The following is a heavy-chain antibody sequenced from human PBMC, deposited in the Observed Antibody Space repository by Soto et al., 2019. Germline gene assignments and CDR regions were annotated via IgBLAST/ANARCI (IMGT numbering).Heavy chain of an antibody. CDR1: GFTFSSYE. D-gene: IGHD3-10*01. V-gene: IGHV3-48*03. CDR2: ISSSGSTI. J-gene: IGHJ3*02. CDR3: ARDLYVASVNMVRGVGAFDT. Sequence: GGSLSLSCAASGFTFSSYEMNWVRQAPGKGLEWVSYISSSGSTIYYADSVKGRFTISRDNAKNSLYLQMNSLRAEDTAVYYCARDLYVASVNMVRGVGAFDTWGQGTMVPVS.